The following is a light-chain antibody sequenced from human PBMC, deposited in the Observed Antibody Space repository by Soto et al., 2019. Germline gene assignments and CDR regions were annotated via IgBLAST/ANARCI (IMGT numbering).Light chain of an antibody. CDR3: QSYDSSLSAVL. V-gene: IGLV1-40*01. CDR2: VNS. CDR1: SSNIGAGYD. Sequence: QAVVTQPPSVSGAPGQRVTISCTGSSSNIGAGYDVHWYQQLPGTAPKLLIYVNSNRPSGVPDRFSGSKSGTSASLAITGLQAEDEADYYCQSYDSSLSAVLFGGGTKLTFL. J-gene: IGLJ2*01.